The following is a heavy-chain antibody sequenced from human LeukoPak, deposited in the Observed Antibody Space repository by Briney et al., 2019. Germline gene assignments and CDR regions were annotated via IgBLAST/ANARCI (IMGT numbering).Heavy chain of an antibody. CDR1: GFTFSNCA. D-gene: IGHD5-12*01. Sequence: AGGSLRLSCAASGFTFSNCAMAWVRQAPGKGLEWISGPSARGDTTYYADSVKGRFTVSRDNSKNTLNLQMSSLRAEDTALYYCAKAVATSRTLFGYWGQGDLVTVSS. V-gene: IGHV3-23*01. CDR3: AKAVATSRTLFGY. CDR2: PSARGDTT. J-gene: IGHJ4*02.